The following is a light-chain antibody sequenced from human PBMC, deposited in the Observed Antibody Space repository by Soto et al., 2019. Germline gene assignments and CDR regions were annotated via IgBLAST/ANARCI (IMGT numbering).Light chain of an antibody. Sequence: SNDLTQPPSVSVSPGQTARITCSGDVFPKQYVYWYQQKAGQAPVMVIYKDIERPSGIPERFSGSSSGTTVTLTIGEVQAEDAADYYCQSRDASGPYVVFGGGTKLTVL. CDR1: VFPKQY. J-gene: IGLJ2*01. CDR2: KDI. CDR3: QSRDASGPYVV. V-gene: IGLV3-25*02.